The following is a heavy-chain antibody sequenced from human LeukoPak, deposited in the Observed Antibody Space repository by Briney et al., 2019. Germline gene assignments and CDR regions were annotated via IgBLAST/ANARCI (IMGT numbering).Heavy chain of an antibody. CDR3: ARAEGHDYGDY. D-gene: IGHD3-10*01. V-gene: IGHV1-2*02. CDR2: INPNSGGT. J-gene: IGHJ4*02. CDR1: GYTFTGYY. Sequence: ASVKVSCKAPGYTFTGYYMHWVRQAPRQGLEWMGWINPNSGGTNYAQKFQGRVTMTRDTSISTAYMELSRLRSDDTAVYYCARAEGHDYGDYWGQGTLVTVSS.